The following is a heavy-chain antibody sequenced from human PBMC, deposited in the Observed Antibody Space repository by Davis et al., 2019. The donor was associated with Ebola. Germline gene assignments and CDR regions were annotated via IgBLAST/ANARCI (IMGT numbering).Heavy chain of an antibody. J-gene: IGHJ4*02. CDR3: GHRQAVTDPPPLDS. Sequence: SGPTLVKPTQTLTLTCTFSGFSLRFSGVSVGWVRQPPGKALEWLALIYWDDDRRYNPSLKTRLTIAKDTSKNQVVLTLSNVDPLDTATYYCGHRQAVTDPPPLDSWGQGTLVTVAS. V-gene: IGHV2-5*02. CDR1: GFSLRFSGVS. D-gene: IGHD6-19*01. CDR2: IYWDDDR.